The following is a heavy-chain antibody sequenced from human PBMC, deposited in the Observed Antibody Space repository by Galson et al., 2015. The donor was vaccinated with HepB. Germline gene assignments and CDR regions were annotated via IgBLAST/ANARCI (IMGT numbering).Heavy chain of an antibody. CDR2: IDWDDDK. V-gene: IGHV2-70*04. J-gene: IGHJ6*02. CDR3: ARIRDDFWSGYMDV. D-gene: IGHD3-3*01. CDR1: GFSLSTSGMR. Sequence: PALVKPTQTLTLTCTFSGFSLSTSGMRVSWIRQPPGKALEWLARIDWDDDKFYSTSLKTRLTISKDTSKNQVVLTMTNMDPVDTATYYCARIRDDFWSGYMDVWGQGTTVTVSS.